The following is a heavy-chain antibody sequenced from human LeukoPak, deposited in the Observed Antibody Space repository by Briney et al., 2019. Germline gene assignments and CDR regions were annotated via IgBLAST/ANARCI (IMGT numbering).Heavy chain of an antibody. V-gene: IGHV4-4*07. CDR3: ARRSPGNWAYDY. J-gene: IGHJ4*02. Sequence: SETLSLTCTVSSGSISNYHWSWIRQPAGKGLEWIGRIYTSGSTNYNPSLKSRVIMSVDTSKNQFSLRLSSVTAADTAVYFCARRSPGNWAYDYWGQGTLVTVSS. D-gene: IGHD3-16*01. CDR1: SGSISNYH. CDR2: IYTSGST.